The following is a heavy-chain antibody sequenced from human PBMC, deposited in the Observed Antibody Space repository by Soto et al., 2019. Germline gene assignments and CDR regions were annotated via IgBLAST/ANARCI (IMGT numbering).Heavy chain of an antibody. CDR1: GGTISGYY. J-gene: IGHJ5*02. CDR2: IYSSGST. CDR3: ARGQRFSDWFDP. V-gene: IGHV4-4*07. Sequence: SETLSLTCTVTGGTISGYYWTWIRQSAGGGLEWIGRIYSSGSTNYDPSLKSRVTISLDTSMNHFSLRLSSVTAADTAVYYCARGQRFSDWFDPWGQGTLVTVSS. D-gene: IGHD3-3*01.